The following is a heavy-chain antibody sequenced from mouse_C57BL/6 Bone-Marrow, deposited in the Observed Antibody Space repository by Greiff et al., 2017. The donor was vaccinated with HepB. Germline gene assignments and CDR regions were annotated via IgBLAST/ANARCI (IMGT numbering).Heavy chain of an antibody. J-gene: IGHJ1*03. CDR3: ARRAWYFDV. CDR1: GYTFTDYY. CDR2: INPYNGGT. D-gene: IGHD3-1*01. Sequence: VQLQQSGPVLVKPGASVKMSCKASGYTFTDYYMNWVKQSHGKSLEWIGVINPYNGGTSYNQKFKGKATLTVDKYSSTAYMVLNSLTSEDSAVYYCARRAWYFDVWGTGTTVTVSS. V-gene: IGHV1-19*01.